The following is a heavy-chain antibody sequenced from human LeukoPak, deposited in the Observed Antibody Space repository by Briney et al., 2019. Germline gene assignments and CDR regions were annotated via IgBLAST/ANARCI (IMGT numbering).Heavy chain of an antibody. CDR3: ARGKWLSRHFDY. Sequence: PSETLSLTCTVSGGSISSSSYYWGWIRQPPGKGLEWIGSIYYSGSTYYNPSLKSRVTISVDTSKNQFSLKLSSVTAADTAVYYCARGKWLSRHFDYWGQGTLVTVSS. V-gene: IGHV4-39*07. J-gene: IGHJ4*02. CDR1: GGSISSSSYY. CDR2: IYYSGST. D-gene: IGHD3-22*01.